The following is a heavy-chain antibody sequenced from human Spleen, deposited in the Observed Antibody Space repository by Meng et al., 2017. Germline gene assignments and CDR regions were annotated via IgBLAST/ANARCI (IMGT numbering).Heavy chain of an antibody. D-gene: IGHD3-3*01. V-gene: IGHV4-61*01. CDR3: ARSNDFWSGSYYYYAMDV. J-gene: IGHJ6*02. CDR2: IYNSGST. CDR1: GGSVRSGSYY. Sequence: GSLRLSCTVSGGSVRSGSYYWSWIRQPPGKGLEWIGYIYNSGSTSYNPSLKSRVTISLDTSKNQFSLKLSSVTAADTAVYYCARSNDFWSGSYYYYAMDVWGQGTTVTVSS.